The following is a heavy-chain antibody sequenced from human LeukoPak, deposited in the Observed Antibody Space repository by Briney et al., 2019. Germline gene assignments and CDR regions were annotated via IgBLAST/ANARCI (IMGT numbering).Heavy chain of an antibody. D-gene: IGHD3-3*01. J-gene: IGHJ4*02. Sequence: GGSLRLSCAASGFTVSSNYMSWVRQAPGKGLEWVSAISGSGGSTYYADSVKGRFTISRDNSKNTLYLQMNSLRAEDTAVYYCAKDMTFFGVKEGFDYWGQGTLVTVSS. CDR3: AKDMTFFGVKEGFDY. V-gene: IGHV3-23*01. CDR2: ISGSGGST. CDR1: GFTVSSNY.